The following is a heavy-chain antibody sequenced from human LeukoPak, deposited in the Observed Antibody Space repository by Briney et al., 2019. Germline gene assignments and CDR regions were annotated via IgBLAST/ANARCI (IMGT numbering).Heavy chain of an antibody. CDR2: IYTSGST. CDR3: ARDPAPGDYYYGMDV. CDR1: GGSISSYY. V-gene: IGHV4-4*07. J-gene: IGHJ6*02. D-gene: IGHD3-10*01. Sequence: SETLALTCTVSGGSISSYYWSWIRQPAGKGLEWIGRIYTSGSTNYNPSLKSRVTMSVDTSKNQFSLKLSSVTAADTAVYYCARDPAPGDYYYGMDVWGQGTTVTVSS.